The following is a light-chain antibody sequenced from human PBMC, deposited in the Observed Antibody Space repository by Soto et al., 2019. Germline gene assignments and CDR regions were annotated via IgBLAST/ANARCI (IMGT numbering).Light chain of an antibody. J-gene: IGKJ1*01. CDR1: QSVSSN. Sequence: EIVMTQSPATLSVSPGERATLSCRASQSVSSNLAWYQQKPGQAPRLLIYGASTRATGIPARFSGSGSGTEFTLTISSLQSEDFAVYYGQQYNNWPPETFGQVTKVEIK. V-gene: IGKV3-15*01. CDR3: QQYNNWPPET. CDR2: GAS.